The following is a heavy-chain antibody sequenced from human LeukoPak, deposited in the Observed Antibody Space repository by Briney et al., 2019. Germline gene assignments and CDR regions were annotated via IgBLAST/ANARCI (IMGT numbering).Heavy chain of an antibody. D-gene: IGHD6-6*01. Sequence: PGRSLRLSCAASGFTFISYGMHWVRQAPGKGLEWVAVISYDGSNKYYADSVKGRFTISRDNSKNTLYLQMNTLRAEDTALYYCAKARPAIAARVGYYYGMDVWGQGTTVTVSS. V-gene: IGHV3-30*18. CDR1: GFTFISYG. J-gene: IGHJ6*02. CDR2: ISYDGSNK. CDR3: AKARPAIAARVGYYYGMDV.